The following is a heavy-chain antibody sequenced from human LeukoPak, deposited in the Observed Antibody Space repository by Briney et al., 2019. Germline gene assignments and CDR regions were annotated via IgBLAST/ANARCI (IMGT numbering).Heavy chain of an antibody. Sequence: ASVKVSCKVSGYTLTELSMHWVRQAPGKGLEWMGGFDPEDGETIYAQKFQGRVTMTRDTSTSTVYMELSSLRSEDTAVYYCARARYDYFDYWGQGTLVTVSS. CDR3: ARARYDYFDY. CDR1: GYTLTELS. V-gene: IGHV1-24*01. D-gene: IGHD1-14*01. CDR2: FDPEDGET. J-gene: IGHJ4*02.